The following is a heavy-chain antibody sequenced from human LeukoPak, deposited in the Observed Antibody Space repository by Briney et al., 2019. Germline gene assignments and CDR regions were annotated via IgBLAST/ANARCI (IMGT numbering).Heavy chain of an antibody. D-gene: IGHD5-24*01. CDR2: VRYDGSDK. Sequence: PGGSLRLSCAASGFTFSSYWMSWVRQAPGKGLEWVAFVRYDGSDKYYAGSVKGRFTISRDNSKNTLYLQMTSLRAEDTAVYYCAKDRDEGLFYYYYYMDVWGKGTTVTISS. CDR1: GFTFSSYW. CDR3: AKDRDEGLFYYYYYMDV. V-gene: IGHV3-30*02. J-gene: IGHJ6*03.